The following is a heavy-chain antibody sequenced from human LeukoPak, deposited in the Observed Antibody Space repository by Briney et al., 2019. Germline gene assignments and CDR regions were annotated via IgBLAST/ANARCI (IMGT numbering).Heavy chain of an antibody. V-gene: IGHV1-18*01. D-gene: IGHD6-6*01. Sequence: ASVKVSCKASGYSFTSYGISWVRQAPGQGLEWMGWISAYNGNTNYAQKLQGRVTMTTDTSTSTAYMELRSLRSDDTAVYYCARERRILGSSSDKFDYWGQGTLVTVSS. CDR3: ARERRILGSSSDKFDY. CDR1: GYSFTSYG. CDR2: ISAYNGNT. J-gene: IGHJ4*02.